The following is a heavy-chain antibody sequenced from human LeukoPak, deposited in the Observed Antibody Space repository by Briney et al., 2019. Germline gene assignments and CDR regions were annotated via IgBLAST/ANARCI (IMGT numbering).Heavy chain of an antibody. V-gene: IGHV3-23*01. J-gene: IGHJ2*01. CDR3: AKALNYWYFDL. CDR1: GFTISNYG. CDR2: SGGDGGST. Sequence: GGSLRLSCAASGFTISNYGMHWVRQAPGKGLEWVSASGGDGGSTYADSVKGRFTISRDNSENTLYLQMNSLRAEDTATYYCAKALNYWYFDLWGRGNLVTVSS.